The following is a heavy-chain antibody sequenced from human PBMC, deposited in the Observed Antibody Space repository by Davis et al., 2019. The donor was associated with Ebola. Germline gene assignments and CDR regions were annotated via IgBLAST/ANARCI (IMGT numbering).Heavy chain of an antibody. CDR1: GGSISSSNW. J-gene: IGHJ4*02. V-gene: IGHV4-4*02. Sequence: MPSETLSLTCAVSGGSISSSNWWRWVRQPPGKGLEWIGEIYHSGSTNYNPSLKSRVTISVDKSKNQFSLKLSSVTAADTAVYYCASASMVRGVRADYWGQGTLVTVSS. CDR3: ASASMVRGVRADY. CDR2: IYHSGST. D-gene: IGHD3-10*01.